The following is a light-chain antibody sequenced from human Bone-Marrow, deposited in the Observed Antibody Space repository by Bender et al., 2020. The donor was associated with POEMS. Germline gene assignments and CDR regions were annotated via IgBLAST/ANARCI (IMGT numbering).Light chain of an antibody. CDR2: EVS. Sequence: QSALTQPASVSGSPGQSITVSCIGTNSDIGAYNFVSWYQQHPGKAPKLLIYEVSDRPSGVSSRFSGSKSGYTASLTISGLQAEDEADYYCTSYTTSDTWVFGGGTKLTVL. CDR3: TSYTTSDTWV. V-gene: IGLV2-14*01. J-gene: IGLJ3*02. CDR1: NSDIGAYNF.